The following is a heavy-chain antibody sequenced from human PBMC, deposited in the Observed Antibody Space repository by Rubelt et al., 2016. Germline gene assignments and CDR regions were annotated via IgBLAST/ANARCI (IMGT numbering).Heavy chain of an antibody. V-gene: IGHV4-34*01. J-gene: IGHJ5*02. D-gene: IGHD2-15*01. CDR3: ARGESYCSGGSCLDWFDP. CDR2: INHRGST. Sequence: QVQLQQWGAGLLKPSETLSLTCAVYGGSFSGYYWSWIRQPPGKGLEWIGEINHRGSTNYNPSLKSRVTISVDTSKNKSSLKRGSVTAAETAVYYCARGESYCSGGSCLDWFDPWGQGTLVTVSS. CDR1: GGSFSGYY.